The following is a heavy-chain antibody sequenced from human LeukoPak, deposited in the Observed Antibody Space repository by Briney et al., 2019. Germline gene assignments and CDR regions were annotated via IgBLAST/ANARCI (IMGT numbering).Heavy chain of an antibody. J-gene: IGHJ4*02. Sequence: GGSLRLSCAAFGFTFSSYSMNWVRQAPGKGLEWVSSISSSSSYIYYADSVKGRFTISRDNAKNSLYLQMNSLRAEDTAVYYCARGNRDYYGSGSYSDFDYWGQGTLVTVSS. CDR3: ARGNRDYYGSGSYSDFDY. CDR1: GFTFSSYS. V-gene: IGHV3-21*01. D-gene: IGHD3-10*01. CDR2: ISSSSSYI.